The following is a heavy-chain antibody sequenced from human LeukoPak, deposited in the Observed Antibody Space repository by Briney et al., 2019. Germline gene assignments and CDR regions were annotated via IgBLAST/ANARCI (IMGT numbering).Heavy chain of an antibody. D-gene: IGHD2-2*01. CDR2: INPNSGGT. J-gene: IGHJ4*02. CDR3: ARARPVVPAALDY. V-gene: IGHV1-2*02. Sequence: GASVKVSCKASGYTLTGYYMHWVRQAPGQGLEWMGWINPNSGGTNYAQKFQGRVTMTRATSISTAYMELRRLRSDDTAVYSCARARPVVPAALDYWGQGTLVTVSS. CDR1: GYTLTGYY.